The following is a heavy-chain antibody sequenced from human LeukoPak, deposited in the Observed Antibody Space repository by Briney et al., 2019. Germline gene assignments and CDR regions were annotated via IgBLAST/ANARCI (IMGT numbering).Heavy chain of an antibody. D-gene: IGHD1-1*01. CDR1: GGSISSHY. J-gene: IGHJ4*02. Sequence: SETLSLTCTVSGGSISSHYWSWFRQPPGKGLEWIGSIYYSGTTYSNPSLKSRVTISVDTSKNQFSLKLRSVTAADTAVYYCARQNDRSHDYWGQGTLVTVSS. CDR3: ARQNDRSHDY. CDR2: IYYSGTT. V-gene: IGHV4-39*01.